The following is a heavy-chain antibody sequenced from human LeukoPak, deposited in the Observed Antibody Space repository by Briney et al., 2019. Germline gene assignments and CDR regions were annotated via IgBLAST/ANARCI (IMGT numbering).Heavy chain of an antibody. Sequence: GGSLRLSCAASGFTFSSYSLNWVRQAPGKGLEWVSSISSSSSYIYYADSVKGRFTISRDNAKNSLYLQMNSLRAEDTAVYYCARADWDTAMIDYWGQGTLVTVSS. CDR1: GFTFSSYS. V-gene: IGHV3-21*01. CDR2: ISSSSSYI. CDR3: ARADWDTAMIDY. J-gene: IGHJ4*02. D-gene: IGHD5-18*01.